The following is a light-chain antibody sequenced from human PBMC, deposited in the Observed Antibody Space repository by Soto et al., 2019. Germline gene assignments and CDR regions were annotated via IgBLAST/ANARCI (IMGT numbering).Light chain of an antibody. CDR3: QQLKSYPQT. Sequence: DIQLTQSPSFLSASVGDRVTITCRASQDISSYLAWYQKKPGKAPKLLMYAASTLQSGVPSRFSGSGSGTEFTLTISSLQPEDFATYYCQQLKSYPQTFGQVTKVEIK. CDR2: AAS. V-gene: IGKV1-9*01. CDR1: QDISSY. J-gene: IGKJ1*01.